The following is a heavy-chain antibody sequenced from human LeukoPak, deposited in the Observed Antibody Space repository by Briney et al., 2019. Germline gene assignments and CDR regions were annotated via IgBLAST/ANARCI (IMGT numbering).Heavy chain of an antibody. CDR1: GGSISSYY. D-gene: IGHD6-19*01. Sequence: SETLSLTCTVCGGSISSYYWIWIRQPPGKGREGIGYIYYSGSTNYNPSLKSRVTISVDTSKNQFSLKLSSVTAADTAVYYCARVGVAVAGAIDYWGQGTLVTVSS. CDR3: ARVGVAVAGAIDY. J-gene: IGHJ4*02. CDR2: IYYSGST. V-gene: IGHV4-59*01.